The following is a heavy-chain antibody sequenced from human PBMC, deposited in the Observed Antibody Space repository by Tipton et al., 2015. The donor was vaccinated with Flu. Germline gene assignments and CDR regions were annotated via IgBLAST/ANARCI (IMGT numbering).Heavy chain of an antibody. D-gene: IGHD6-13*01. CDR3: ARGGGGRIAAAVFLDY. CDR2: IYYSGTT. CDR1: GGSISSGGYY. V-gene: IGHV4-31*03. J-gene: IGHJ4*02. Sequence: LRLSCTVSGGSISSGGYYWSWIRQHPGKGLEWIGYIYYSGTTNYNPALKSRLTISVDTSKNQFSLKLTSVTAADSAVYYCARGGGGRIAAAVFLDYWGQGTLVTVSS.